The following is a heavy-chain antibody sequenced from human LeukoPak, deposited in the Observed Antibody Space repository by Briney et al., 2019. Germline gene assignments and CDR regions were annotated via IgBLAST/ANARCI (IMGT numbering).Heavy chain of an antibody. D-gene: IGHD2-15*01. Sequence: SETLSLTCAVSGGSFSSYYWSWIRQPPGKGLEWIGDIYYSGSTNYNPSLKSRVTISVDTSKNQFSLKLSSVTAADTAVYYCASHYCTGGSCYPAFGYWGQGTLVTVSS. CDR2: IYYSGST. CDR1: GGSFSSYY. CDR3: ASHYCTGGSCYPAFGY. V-gene: IGHV4-59*08. J-gene: IGHJ4*02.